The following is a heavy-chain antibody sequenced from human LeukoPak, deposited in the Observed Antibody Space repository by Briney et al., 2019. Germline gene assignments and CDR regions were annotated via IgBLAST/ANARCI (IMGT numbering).Heavy chain of an antibody. CDR1: GFTFSSFW. V-gene: IGHV3-74*01. CDR3: ARPTGSTSLSSSFQH. Sequence: GGSLRLSCAASGFTFSSFWKHWVRQTPGKGLVWVSRINTDGTSTYYADSVRGRFTISRDNAKNTLYLQMNSLRAEDTAVYYCARPTGSTSLSSSFQHWGQGTLVTVSS. D-gene: IGHD1-7*01. J-gene: IGHJ1*01. CDR2: INTDGTST.